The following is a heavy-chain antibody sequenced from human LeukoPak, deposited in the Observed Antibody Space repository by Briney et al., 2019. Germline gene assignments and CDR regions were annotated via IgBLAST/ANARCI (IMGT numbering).Heavy chain of an antibody. CDR3: AKDHRSITIFGAGAY. Sequence: GGSLRLSCAASGFTFSNYAMSWVRQAPGKGLEWVSSITGTGGSTYYAGSVKGRFTLSRDNSKSTLYLQMNSLRAEDTAVYYCAKDHRSITIFGAGAYWGQGTLVTVSS. CDR1: GFTFSNYA. J-gene: IGHJ4*02. V-gene: IGHV3-23*01. CDR2: ITGTGGST. D-gene: IGHD3-3*01.